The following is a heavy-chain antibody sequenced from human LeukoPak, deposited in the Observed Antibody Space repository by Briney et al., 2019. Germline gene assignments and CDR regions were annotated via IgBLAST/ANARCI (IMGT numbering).Heavy chain of an antibody. J-gene: IGHJ1*01. CDR3: AKDLDSRGYYDYFQH. CDR2: VRYDGSNK. V-gene: IGHV3-30*02. D-gene: IGHD3-22*01. CDR1: GFTFSSYG. Sequence: GGSLTLSCAASGFTFSSYGMHWVRQAPGKGLEWVGFVRYDGSNKYYADSVKGRCTISRDNFKTTVYLQMNSLRAEDTAVYYCAKDLDSRGYYDYFQHWGQGTLVTVSS.